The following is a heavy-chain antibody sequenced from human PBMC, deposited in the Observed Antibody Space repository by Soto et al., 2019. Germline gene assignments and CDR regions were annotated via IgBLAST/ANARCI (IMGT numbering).Heavy chain of an antibody. Sequence: SETLSLTCTVSGGSISSYYWSWIRQPPGKGLEWIGYINYSGSTNYNPSLKSRVTISVNTSKNQFSLKLSSVTAADTAVYYCARAPYSSHRYFDYWGQGTLVTVSS. V-gene: IGHV4-59*01. CDR2: INYSGST. D-gene: IGHD6-13*01. CDR3: ARAPYSSHRYFDY. J-gene: IGHJ4*02. CDR1: GGSISSYY.